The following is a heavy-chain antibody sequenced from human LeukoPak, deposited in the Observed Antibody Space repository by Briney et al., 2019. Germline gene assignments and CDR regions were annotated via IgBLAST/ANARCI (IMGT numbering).Heavy chain of an antibody. Sequence: GGSLRLSCAASGFTFSSYAMSWVRQAPGKGLEWVSGISDSGGTTYHADSVKGRFTISRDNSKNTLDLLMNSLRAEDTAVYYCAKDSMLRPGGDPCDIWGQGTVVTVSS. J-gene: IGHJ3*02. CDR1: GFTFSSYA. CDR2: ISDSGGTT. D-gene: IGHD3-10*01. V-gene: IGHV3-23*01. CDR3: AKDSMLRPGGDPCDI.